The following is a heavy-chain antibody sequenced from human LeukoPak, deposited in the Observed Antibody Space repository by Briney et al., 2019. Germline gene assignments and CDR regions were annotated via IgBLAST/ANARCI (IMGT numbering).Heavy chain of an antibody. Sequence: PGGSLRLSCAASGFTFSSYGMHWVRQAPGKGLEWVAVIWYDGSNKYYADSVKGRFTISRDNSKSTLYLQMNSLRAEDTAVYYCARARIAGYDYWAREPWSPSPQ. D-gene: IGHD1-26*01. CDR2: IWYDGSNK. V-gene: IGHV3-33*01. J-gene: IGHJ4*02. CDR1: GFTFSSYG. CDR3: ARARIAGYDY.